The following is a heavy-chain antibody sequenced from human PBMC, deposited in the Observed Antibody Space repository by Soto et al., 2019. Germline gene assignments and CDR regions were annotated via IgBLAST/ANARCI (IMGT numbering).Heavy chain of an antibody. CDR1: GGSISSYY. J-gene: IGHJ4*02. D-gene: IGHD2-2*01. Sequence: PSETLSLTCTVSGGSISSYYWSWIRQPPGKGLEWIGYIYYSGSTNYNPSLKSRVTISVDTSKNQFSLKLSSVTAADTAVYYCARRYCSSTSCSGYYFDYWGQGTLVTVSS. V-gene: IGHV4-59*08. CDR2: IYYSGST. CDR3: ARRYCSSTSCSGYYFDY.